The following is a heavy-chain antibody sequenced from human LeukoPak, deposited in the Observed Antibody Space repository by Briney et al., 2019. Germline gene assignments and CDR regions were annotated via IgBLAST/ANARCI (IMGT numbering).Heavy chain of an antibody. Sequence: ASVKVSCKASGYTFTSYDINWVRQATGQGLEWMGWMNPNSGNTGYAQKFQGRVTITRNTSISTSYIELSSLRSEDTAVYYCARTEYYYDSSGYLSRPFDYWGQGTLVTVS. CDR3: ARTEYYYDSSGYLSRPFDY. CDR1: GYTFTSYD. D-gene: IGHD3-22*01. V-gene: IGHV1-8*01. CDR2: MNPNSGNT. J-gene: IGHJ4*02.